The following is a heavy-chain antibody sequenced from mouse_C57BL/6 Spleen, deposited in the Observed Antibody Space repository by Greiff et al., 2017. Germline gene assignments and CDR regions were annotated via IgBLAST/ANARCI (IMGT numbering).Heavy chain of an antibody. D-gene: IGHD2-4*01. J-gene: IGHJ4*01. CDR3: ARERVYDYDRYAMDY. CDR1: GFSLTSYG. Sequence: QVQLQQSGPGLVQPSQSLSITCTVSGFSLTSYGVHWVRQSPGKGLEWLGVIWSGGSTDYNAAFISRLSISKDNSKSQVFVKMNSLQADDTAIYYCARERVYDYDRYAMDYWGQGTSVTVSS. CDR2: IWSGGST. V-gene: IGHV2-2*01.